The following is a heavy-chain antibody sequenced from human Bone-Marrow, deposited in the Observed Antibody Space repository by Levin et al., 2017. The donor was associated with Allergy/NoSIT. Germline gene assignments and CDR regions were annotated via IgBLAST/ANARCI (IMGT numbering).Heavy chain of an antibody. J-gene: IGHJ4*02. CDR3: ARDQEVVVVVAATGAGEDY. V-gene: IGHV3-30-3*01. CDR1: GFTFSSYA. Sequence: GGSLRLSCAASGFTFSSYAMHWVRQAPGKGLEWVAVISYDGSNKYYADSVKGRFTISRDNSKNTLYLQMNSLRAEDTAVYYCARDQEVVVVVAATGAGEDYWGQGTLVTVSS. D-gene: IGHD2-15*01. CDR2: ISYDGSNK.